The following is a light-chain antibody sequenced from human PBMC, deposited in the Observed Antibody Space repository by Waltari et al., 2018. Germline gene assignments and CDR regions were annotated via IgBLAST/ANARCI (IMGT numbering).Light chain of an antibody. CDR1: QSLLHSDGRAR. CDR3: MQNIQLPT. CDR2: EVS. V-gene: IGKV2D-29*02. Sequence: IVMTQAPLSLSVTPGQPASMSCKSSQSLLHSDGRARLYWYVQKPGQSPQLLIHEVSNRFSGVTDRFSGSGSGTDFTLKISRVEAEDVGVCFCMQNIQLPTFGQGTKVEIE. J-gene: IGKJ1*01.